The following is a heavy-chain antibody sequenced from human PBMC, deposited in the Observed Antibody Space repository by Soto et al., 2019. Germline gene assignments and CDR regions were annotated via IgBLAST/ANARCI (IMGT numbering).Heavy chain of an antibody. CDR2: INHSGST. J-gene: IGHJ5*02. Sequence: QVQLQQWGAGLVKPSETLSLPCAVYGGSFSGYYWIWIRQPPGKGLEWIGEINHSGSTNYSPSLKPRDTIFVDTSKHQFSLTLTSVTAADTAVYYCARALVAEAATPPYWFAPWGQGTLFTVSS. CDR1: GGSFSGYY. CDR3: ARALVAEAATPPYWFAP. D-gene: IGHD2-15*01. V-gene: IGHV4-34*01.